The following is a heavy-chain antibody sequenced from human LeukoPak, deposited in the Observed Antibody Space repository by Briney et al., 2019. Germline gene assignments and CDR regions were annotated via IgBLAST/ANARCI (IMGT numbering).Heavy chain of an antibody. CDR1: GFTFSSYS. CDR3: AREGLLWFGELFHGGMDV. V-gene: IGHV3-21*01. D-gene: IGHD3-10*01. J-gene: IGHJ6*02. Sequence: KPGGSLRLSCAASGFTFSSYSMNWVRQAPGKGLERVSSISSSSSYIYYADSVKGRFTISRDNAKNSLYLQMNSLRAEDTAVYYCAREGLLWFGELFHGGMDVWGQGTTVTVSS. CDR2: ISSSSSYI.